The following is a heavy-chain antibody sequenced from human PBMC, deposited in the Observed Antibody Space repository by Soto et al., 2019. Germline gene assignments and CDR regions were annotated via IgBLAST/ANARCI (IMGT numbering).Heavy chain of an antibody. J-gene: IGHJ6*03. CDR2: INHSGST. Sequence: FGTPSPTRAVFGGAFSGYFWGWVPPPPGKGLEWIGEINHSGSTNYNPSLKSRVTISVDTSKNQFSLKLSSVTAADTAVYYCARSGRNYYYSYYMDVWGKGTTVTVYS. V-gene: IGHV4-34*01. CDR3: ARSGRNYYYSYYMDV. D-gene: IGHD6-25*01. CDR1: GGAFSGYF.